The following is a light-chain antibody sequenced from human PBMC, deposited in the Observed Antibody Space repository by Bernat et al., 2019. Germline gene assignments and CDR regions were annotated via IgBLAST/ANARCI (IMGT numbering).Light chain of an antibody. CDR2: AVS. CDR1: QSTSKY. J-gene: IGKJ2*01. CDR3: QHSYNTPMSP. Sequence: EIQMTQSPSSLSASVGDRVTITCRASQSTSKYLNWYQQKAGKAPKLLIYAVSSLQNGVPSRFSGSGSGTEFTLTISSLQPEDFATSYCQHSYNTPMSPFGPGTRLAIQ. V-gene: IGKV1-39*01.